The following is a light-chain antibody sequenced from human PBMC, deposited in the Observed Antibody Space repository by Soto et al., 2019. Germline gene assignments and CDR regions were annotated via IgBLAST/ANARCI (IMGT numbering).Light chain of an antibody. CDR2: EVT. J-gene: IGLJ1*01. CDR3: SSYTSTNTPYV. V-gene: IGLV2-14*03. CDR1: SSDVGAYIF. Sequence: QSVLTQPASVSGSPGQSITISCTGTSSDVGAYIFVSWYQQHPGKAPKLILYEVTTRPSGISSRFSGSKSGNTASLTISGLQADDEAYYYCSSYTSTNTPYVFGTGTKV.